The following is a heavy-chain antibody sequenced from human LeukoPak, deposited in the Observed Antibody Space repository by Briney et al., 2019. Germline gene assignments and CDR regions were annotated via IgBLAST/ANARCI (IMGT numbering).Heavy chain of an antibody. CDR2: ISYDGGNK. V-gene: IGHV3-30-3*01. D-gene: IGHD2-8*01. CDR1: GFTFSSYV. J-gene: IGHJ6*02. CDR3: ARAPNHYYGMDV. Sequence: GGSLRLSCAASGFTFSSYVMHWVRQAPGKGLEWVAIISYDGGNKYYADSVKGRFTVPRDNSKNTLYLQMNSLRAEDTAVFYCARAPNHYYGMDVWGQGTTVSVSS.